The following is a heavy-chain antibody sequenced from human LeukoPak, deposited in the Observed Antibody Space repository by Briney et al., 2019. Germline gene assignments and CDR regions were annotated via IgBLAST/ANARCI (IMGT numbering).Heavy chain of an antibody. CDR3: VRARGDRSGYYRY. CDR2: ISVYDGNT. CDR1: GYTFTKYG. J-gene: IGHJ4*02. Sequence: VASVKVSCKPSGYTFTKYGISWVRQAPGQGPEWMGWISVYDGNTNYAQKLQDRLTLTTDTSTDTAHMELRSLRSDDTAVYYCVRARGDRSGYYRYWGQGTLVTVSS. V-gene: IGHV1-18*01. D-gene: IGHD3-22*01.